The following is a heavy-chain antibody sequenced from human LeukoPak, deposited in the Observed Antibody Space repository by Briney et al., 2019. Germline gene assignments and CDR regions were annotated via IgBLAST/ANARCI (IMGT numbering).Heavy chain of an antibody. Sequence: SETLSLTCTVSGGSVSSVSYYWSWIRQPPGKELEWIGYIYYSGSTNYNPSLKSRVTISVDTSKNQFSLKLSSVTAADTAVYYCARSNYDDYSNYGRFDYWGQGTLVTVSS. V-gene: IGHV4-61*01. CDR3: ARSNYDDYSNYGRFDY. D-gene: IGHD4-11*01. CDR1: GGSVSSVSYY. CDR2: IYYSGST. J-gene: IGHJ4*02.